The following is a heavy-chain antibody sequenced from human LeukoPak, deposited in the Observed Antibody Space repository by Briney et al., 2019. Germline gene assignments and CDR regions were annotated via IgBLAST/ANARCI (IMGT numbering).Heavy chain of an antibody. CDR1: GGSISSSSYY. Sequence: PSETLSLTCTVSGGSISSSSYYWGWIRQPPGKGLEWIGSIYYSGSTYYNPSLKSRDTISVDTSKNQFSLKLTSVTAADTAVYYCASLSTVTTSSYFFDYWGQGTLVTVSS. CDR3: ASLSTVTTSSYFFDY. D-gene: IGHD4-17*01. J-gene: IGHJ4*02. CDR2: IYYSGST. V-gene: IGHV4-39*01.